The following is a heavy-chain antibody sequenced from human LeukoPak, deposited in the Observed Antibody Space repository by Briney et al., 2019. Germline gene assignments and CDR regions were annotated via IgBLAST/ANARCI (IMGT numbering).Heavy chain of an antibody. D-gene: IGHD2-2*01. CDR2: IYHSGST. J-gene: IGHJ6*03. CDR3: ARTNIVVVPAAIRGGYMDV. Sequence: SGTLSLTCAVSGGSISSSNWWSWVRQPPGKGLEWIGEIYHSGSTNYNPSLKSRVTISVDKSKNQFSLKLSSVTAADTAVYYCARTNIVVVPAAIRGGYMDVWGKGTTVTVSS. CDR1: GGSISSSNW. V-gene: IGHV4-4*02.